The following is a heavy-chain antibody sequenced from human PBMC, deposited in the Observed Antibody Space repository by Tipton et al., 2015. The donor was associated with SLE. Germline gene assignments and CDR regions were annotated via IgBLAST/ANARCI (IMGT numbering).Heavy chain of an antibody. Sequence: TLSLTCTVSGGSISSYYWSWIRQPPGKGLEWIGYIYYSGSTNYNPSLKSRATISVDTSKNQFSLKLSSVTAADTAVYYCARSGTGDHRVDYWGQGTLVTVSS. V-gene: IGHV4-59*01. CDR1: GGSISSYY. CDR2: IYYSGST. J-gene: IGHJ4*02. CDR3: ARSGTGDHRVDY. D-gene: IGHD7-27*01.